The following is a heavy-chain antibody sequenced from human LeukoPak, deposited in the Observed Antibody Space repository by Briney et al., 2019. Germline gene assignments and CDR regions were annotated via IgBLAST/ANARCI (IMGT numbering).Heavy chain of an antibody. J-gene: IGHJ5*02. CDR1: GFTFSSYA. CDR2: ISGSGGST. CDR3: AKDPPIAARRPNWFDP. V-gene: IGHV3-23*01. Sequence: GGSLRLSCAASGFTFSSYAMSWVRQAPGKGLEWVSAISGSGGSTYYADSVKGRFTISRDNSKNTLYLQMNSLRAEDTAVYYCAKDPPIAARRPNWFDPWGQGTLVTVSS. D-gene: IGHD6-6*01.